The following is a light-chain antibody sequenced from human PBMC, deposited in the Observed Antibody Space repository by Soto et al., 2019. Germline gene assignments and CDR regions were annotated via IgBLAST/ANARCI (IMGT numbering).Light chain of an antibody. Sequence: DIQMTHSPSTLPASVCDRVTITFRASQTISTWLAWYQQKPGKAPNLLIYRASTLESGVPSRFSGSGSGTEFTLTISSLQPDDFATYYCQHYNSYSEAFGQGTKVDIK. V-gene: IGKV1-5*03. CDR1: QTISTW. CDR3: QHYNSYSEA. CDR2: RAS. J-gene: IGKJ1*01.